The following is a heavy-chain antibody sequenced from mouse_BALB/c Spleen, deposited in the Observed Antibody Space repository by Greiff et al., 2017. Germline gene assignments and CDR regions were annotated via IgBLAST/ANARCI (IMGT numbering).Heavy chain of an antibody. Sequence: QVQLQQSGAELMKPGASVKISCKATGYTFSSYWIEWVKQRPGHGLEWIGEILPGSGSTNYNEKFKGKATFTADTSSNTAYMQLSSLTSEDSAVYYCAREVIHYYGYGAMDYWGQGTSVTVSS. CDR1: GYTFSSYW. J-gene: IGHJ4*01. CDR3: AREVIHYYGYGAMDY. CDR2: ILPGSGST. D-gene: IGHD1-2*01. V-gene: IGHV1-9*01.